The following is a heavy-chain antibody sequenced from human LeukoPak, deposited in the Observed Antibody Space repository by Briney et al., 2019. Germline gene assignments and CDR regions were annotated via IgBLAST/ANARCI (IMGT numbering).Heavy chain of an antibody. D-gene: IGHD4-17*01. V-gene: IGHV3-30*02. CDR3: AKVGDYGDYALDY. CDR2: IWYDGSNK. Sequence: GGSLRLSCAASAFTFSTYSMNWVRQAPGKGLEWVAVIWYDGSNKYYADSVKGRFTISRDNSKNTLYLQMNSLRAEDTAVYYCAKVGDYGDYALDYWGQGTLVTVSS. CDR1: AFTFSTYS. J-gene: IGHJ4*02.